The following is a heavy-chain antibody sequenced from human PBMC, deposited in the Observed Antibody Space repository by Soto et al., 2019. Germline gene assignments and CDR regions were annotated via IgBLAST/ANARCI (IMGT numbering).Heavy chain of an antibody. CDR3: AREASVLIPAAQPSRFDS. D-gene: IGHD2-2*01. J-gene: IGHJ4*02. CDR1: GGTFSSYA. CDR2: IIPIFGTA. Sequence: ASVKVSCKASGGTFSSYAISWVRQAPGQGLEWMGGIIPIFGTANYAQKFQGRVTITADKSTSTAYMELSSLRSEDTAVYYCAREASVLIPAAQPSRFDSWGQGTLVTVSS. V-gene: IGHV1-69*06.